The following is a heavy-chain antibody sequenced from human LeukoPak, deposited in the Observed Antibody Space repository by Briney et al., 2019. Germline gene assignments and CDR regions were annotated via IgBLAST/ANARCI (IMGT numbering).Heavy chain of an antibody. D-gene: IGHD1-14*01. CDR2: IRTKANSYAT. V-gene: IGHV3-73*01. Sequence: PGGSLRLSCAASGFTFSGSAMHWVRQASGKRLEWVGRIRTKANSYATTYAASVKGRFTMSRDDSKKTAFLQMNSLKTEDTAVYYCTRGQPRWFDPWGQGTLVTVSS. CDR1: GFTFSGSA. CDR3: TRGQPRWFDP. J-gene: IGHJ5*02.